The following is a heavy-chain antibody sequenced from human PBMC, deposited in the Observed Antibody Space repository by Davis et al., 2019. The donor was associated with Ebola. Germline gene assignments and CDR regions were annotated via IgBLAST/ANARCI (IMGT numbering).Heavy chain of an antibody. D-gene: IGHD3-22*01. V-gene: IGHV4-34*01. Sequence: PSETLSLTCAVYGGSFSGYYWSWIRQPPGKGLEWIGEINHSGSTNYNPSLKSRVTISVDTSKNQFSLKLSSVTAADTAVYYCARGLLGYYYGYWGQGTLVTVSS. CDR3: ARGLLGYYYGY. J-gene: IGHJ4*02. CDR1: GGSFSGYY. CDR2: INHSGST.